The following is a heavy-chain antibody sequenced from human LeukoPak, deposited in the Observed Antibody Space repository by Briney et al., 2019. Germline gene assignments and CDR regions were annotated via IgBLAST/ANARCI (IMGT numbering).Heavy chain of an antibody. D-gene: IGHD3-16*02. V-gene: IGHV1-46*01. CDR2: IDPSGGST. CDR3: ARGGQRLGELSFNSFDT. CDR1: GYTFTSYY. Sequence: ASVKVSFKASGYTFTSYYMHWVRQAPGQGLEWMGIIDPSGGSTSYAQKFQGRVTMTRDMSTSTVYMELSSLGSEDTAVYYCARGGQRLGELSFNSFDTWGQGTLVTVSS. J-gene: IGHJ5*02.